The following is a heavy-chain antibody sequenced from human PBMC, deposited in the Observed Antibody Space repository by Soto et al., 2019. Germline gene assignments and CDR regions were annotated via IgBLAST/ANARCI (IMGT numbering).Heavy chain of an antibody. V-gene: IGHV1-69*13. CDR3: ARAKVSGVVVAYAFDI. CDR2: IIPIFGTA. J-gene: IGHJ3*02. Sequence: GASVKVSCKASGGTFSSYAISWVRQAPGQGLEWMGGIIPIFGTANYAQKFQGRVTITADESTSTAYMELSSLRSEDTAVYYCARAKVSGVVVAYAFDIWGQGTMVTVSS. CDR1: GGTFSSYA. D-gene: IGHD3-22*01.